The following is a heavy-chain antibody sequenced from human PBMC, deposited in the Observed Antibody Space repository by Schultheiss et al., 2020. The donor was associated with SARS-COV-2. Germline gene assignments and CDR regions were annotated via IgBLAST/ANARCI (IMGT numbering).Heavy chain of an antibody. CDR2: ISGSGGST. Sequence: GGSLRLSCAASGFTFSSYAMSWVRQAPGKGLEWVSAISGSGGSTYYADSVKGRFTISRDNAKNSLYLQMNSLRAEDTAVYYCARNTAMVTGPRSGMDVWGQGTTVTVSS. CDR1: GFTFSSYA. CDR3: ARNTAMVTGPRSGMDV. J-gene: IGHJ6*02. V-gene: IGHV3-23*01. D-gene: IGHD5-18*01.